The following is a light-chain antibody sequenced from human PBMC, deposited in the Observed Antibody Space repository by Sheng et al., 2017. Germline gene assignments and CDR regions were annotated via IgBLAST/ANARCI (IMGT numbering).Light chain of an antibody. CDR3: QHGASWPLT. CDR1: QYISAY. CDR2: DVS. Sequence: EIVLAQSPVTLSVSPGERATLSCRASQYISAYLAWYQQKPGQAPRLIIYDVSNRATGIPARFSGSGSGTDFTLTIRNLEPEDVAVYYCQHGASWPLTFGGGTKVEIK. V-gene: IGKV3-11*01. J-gene: IGKJ4*01.